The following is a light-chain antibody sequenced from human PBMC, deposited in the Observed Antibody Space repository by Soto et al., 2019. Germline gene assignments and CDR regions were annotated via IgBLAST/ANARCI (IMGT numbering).Light chain of an antibody. Sequence: QSALAQPASVSGSPGQSITISCTGTSSDIGRYDLVSWYQQYPGKAPKLIISEVNKRPSGVSYRFSGSKSGNTASLTISGLQGEDEADYYCCSFAGSYYVFGTGTKLTVL. CDR3: CSFAGSYYV. CDR1: SSDIGRYDL. CDR2: EVN. J-gene: IGLJ1*01. V-gene: IGLV2-23*02.